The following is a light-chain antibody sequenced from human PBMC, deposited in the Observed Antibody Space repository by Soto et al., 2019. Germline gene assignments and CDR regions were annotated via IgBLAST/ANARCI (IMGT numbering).Light chain of an antibody. V-gene: IGLV2-14*03. J-gene: IGLJ1*01. CDR1: NTDVGAYDY. CDR2: DVI. CDR3: SSYSTISNLV. Sequence: QSALTQPASVSGSPGQSINISCYGTNTDVGAYDYVSWYQQHPGKAPKLILYDVINRPSGVSDRFSGSKSGNTASLTISGLQAEDEAEYFCSSYSTISNLVFGTGTKLTVL.